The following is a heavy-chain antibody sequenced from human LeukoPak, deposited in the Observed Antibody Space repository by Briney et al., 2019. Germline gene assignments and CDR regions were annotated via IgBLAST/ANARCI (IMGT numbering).Heavy chain of an antibody. J-gene: IGHJ4*02. CDR2: IYYSGST. Sequence: SETLSLTCTVSGGSISSSSYYWGWIRQPPGKGLEWIGSIYYSGSTYYNPSLKSRVTISVDTSKNQFSLKLSSVTAADTAVYYCARDLEGWPAGMAYWGQGTLVTVSS. V-gene: IGHV4-39*07. CDR3: ARDLEGWPAGMAY. D-gene: IGHD3-3*01. CDR1: GGSISSSSYY.